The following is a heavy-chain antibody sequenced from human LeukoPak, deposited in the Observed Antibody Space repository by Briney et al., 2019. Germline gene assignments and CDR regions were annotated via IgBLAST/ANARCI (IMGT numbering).Heavy chain of an antibody. CDR2: ISYDGSNK. J-gene: IGHJ2*01. Sequence: GGSLRLSCAASGFTFSSYAMHWVRQAPGKGLEWVAVISYDGSNKYYADSVKGRFTISRDNAKNSLYLQMNSLRAGDTAVYYCVREGRSSRWDDWYFDLWGCGTLVTVSS. V-gene: IGHV3-30*14. CDR3: VREGRSSRWDDWYFDL. CDR1: GFTFSSYA. D-gene: IGHD6-13*01.